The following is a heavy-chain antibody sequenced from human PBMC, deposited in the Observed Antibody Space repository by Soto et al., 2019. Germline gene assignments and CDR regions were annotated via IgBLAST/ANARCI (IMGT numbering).Heavy chain of an antibody. V-gene: IGHV4-4*02. CDR1: GDSISSSHW. D-gene: IGHD1-20*01. J-gene: IGHJ3*01. Sequence: TLSLTCAVSGDSISSSHWWTWVRQSPGKGLEYIGEISHSGTANSNPSLKSRVTLSVDKSKNHFSLTLTSVTAADTAVYYCARVVLSITRGAFDAWGQGTPVTVSS. CDR3: ARVVLSITRGAFDA. CDR2: ISHSGTA.